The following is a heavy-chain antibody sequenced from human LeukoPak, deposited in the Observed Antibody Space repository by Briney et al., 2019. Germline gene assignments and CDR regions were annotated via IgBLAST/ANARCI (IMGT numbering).Heavy chain of an antibody. J-gene: IGHJ5*02. CDR1: GGTFSSYA. D-gene: IGHD5-24*01. Sequence: SVKVACKASGGTFSSYAISWVRQAPGQGLEWMGGIIPIFGTANYAQKFQGRVTITTDESTSTAYMELSSLRSEDTAVYYCARDGYTRGSWFDPWGQGTLVTVSS. CDR2: IIPIFGTA. V-gene: IGHV1-69*05. CDR3: ARDGYTRGSWFDP.